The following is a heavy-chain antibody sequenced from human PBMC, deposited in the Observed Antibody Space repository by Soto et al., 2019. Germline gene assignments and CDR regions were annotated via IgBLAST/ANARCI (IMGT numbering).Heavy chain of an antibody. CDR3: ARDHSSGWYVWFDP. J-gene: IGHJ5*02. CDR2: ISSSSSYI. CDR1: GFTFSSYS. D-gene: IGHD6-19*01. Sequence: GGSLRLSCAASGFTFSSYSMNWVRQAPGKGLEWVSSISSSSSYIYYADSVKGRFTISRDNAKNSLYLQMNSLRAEDTAVYYCARDHSSGWYVWFDPWGQGTLVTVSS. V-gene: IGHV3-21*01.